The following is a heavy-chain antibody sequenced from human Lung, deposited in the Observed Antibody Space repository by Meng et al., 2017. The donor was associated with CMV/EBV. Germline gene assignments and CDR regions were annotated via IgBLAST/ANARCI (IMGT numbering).Heavy chain of an antibody. CDR2: INPNSGGT. CDR1: GYTFTGYY. CDR3: ARELDLQLGYCSGGSCYGRGNWFDP. Sequence: AXVXVSXXASGYTFTGYYMRWVRQAPGQGLEWMGWINPNSGGTNYAQKFQGRVTMTRDTSISTAYMELSRLRSDDTAVYYCARELDLQLGYCSGGSCYGRGNWFDPWGQGTLVXVSS. V-gene: IGHV1-2*02. D-gene: IGHD2-15*01. J-gene: IGHJ5*02.